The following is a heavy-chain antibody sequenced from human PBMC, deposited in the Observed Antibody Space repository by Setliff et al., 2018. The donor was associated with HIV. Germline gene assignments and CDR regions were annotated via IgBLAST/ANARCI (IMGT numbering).Heavy chain of an antibody. D-gene: IGHD3-3*01. Sequence: SETLSLTCAVSGGSMRSSGYSWTWIRQAPGKGLEWVGYIYYNGNAYYNPSLQSRVTISLDTSNNQFSLKLTSVTAADTAVYYCAKEGGLYFGMLIHDAIDLWGQGTMVTVSS. V-gene: IGHV4-30-2*02. CDR2: IYYNGNA. CDR1: GGSMRSSGYS. CDR3: AKEGGLYFGMLIHDAIDL. J-gene: IGHJ3*01.